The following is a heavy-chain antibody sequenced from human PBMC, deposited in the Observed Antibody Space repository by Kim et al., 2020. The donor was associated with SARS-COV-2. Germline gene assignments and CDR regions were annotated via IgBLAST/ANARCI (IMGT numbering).Heavy chain of an antibody. D-gene: IGHD6-6*01. CDR1: GYSFSNYW. CDR3: ARREATIPGRPGAFDF. V-gene: IGHV5-51*01. Sequence: GESLKISCKGSGYSFSNYWIGWVRQMPGKGLEWMGFIYPGDSQTRYSPSFQGQVTTSADTSIGTAYLQLISLKASDTAMYYCARREATIPGRPGAFDFWGQGTMVTVSS. CDR2: IYPGDSQT. J-gene: IGHJ3*01.